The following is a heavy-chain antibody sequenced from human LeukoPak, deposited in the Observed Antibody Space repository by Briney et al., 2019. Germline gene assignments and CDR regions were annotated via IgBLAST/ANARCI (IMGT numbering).Heavy chain of an antibody. D-gene: IGHD6-13*01. CDR2: IYPGDSDT. Sequence: GESLKISCKDSGYRFTTYWIGWVLQTAGKGLEWMVIIYPGDSDTKYSPSFQGQVTISADKSISTAYLQWSSLKASDTAMYYCARRTLRTGYSSSWYGAFDIWGQGTMVTVSS. CDR1: GYRFTTYW. CDR3: ARRTLRTGYSSSWYGAFDI. V-gene: IGHV5-51*01. J-gene: IGHJ3*02.